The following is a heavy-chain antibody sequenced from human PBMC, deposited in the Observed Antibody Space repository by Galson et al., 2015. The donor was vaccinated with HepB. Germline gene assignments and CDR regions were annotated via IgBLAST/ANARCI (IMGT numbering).Heavy chain of an antibody. V-gene: IGHV6-1*01. CDR2: TYYRSKWYN. Sequence: CAISGDSVSSNSAAWNWIRQSPSRGLEWLGRTYYRSKWYNDYAVSVKSRITINPDTSKNQFSLQLNSVTPGDTAVYYCARGNSSGWYLSGYFDYWGQGTLVTVSS. D-gene: IGHD6-19*01. CDR1: GDSVSSNSAA. J-gene: IGHJ4*02. CDR3: ARGNSSGWYLSGYFDY.